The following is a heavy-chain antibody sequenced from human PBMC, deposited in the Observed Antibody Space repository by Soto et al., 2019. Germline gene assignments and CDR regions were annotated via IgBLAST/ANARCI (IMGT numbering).Heavy chain of an antibody. CDR1: GYTFTSYG. V-gene: IGHV1-18*01. Sequence: QVQLVQSGAEVKKPGASVKVSCKASGYTFTSYGISWVRQAPGQGLEWMGWISAYNGNTNYAQKLQGRVTMTSDTTTSTAYMELRSLRTDDTAVYYCARSSGMGHYDYIWGSYRHDAFDIWGQGTMVTVSS. D-gene: IGHD3-16*02. CDR3: ARSSGMGHYDYIWGSYRHDAFDI. CDR2: ISAYNGNT. J-gene: IGHJ3*02.